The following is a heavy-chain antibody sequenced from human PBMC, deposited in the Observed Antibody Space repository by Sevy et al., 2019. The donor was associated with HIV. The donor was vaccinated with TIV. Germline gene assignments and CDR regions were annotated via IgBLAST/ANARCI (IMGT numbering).Heavy chain of an antibody. CDR1: GFTFSSYS. CDR2: ISVDSRYI. V-gene: IGHV3-21*04. J-gene: IGHJ4*01. Sequence: GGSLRLSCAASGFTFSSYSMNWVRQAPGKGLEWLSSISVDSRYIYYSDSVKGRLTISRANAKNLLFLQMNNLRVEDTAIYYCARDFTIFGVVSGIDYWGQGNLVTVSS. CDR3: ARDFTIFGVVSGIDY. D-gene: IGHD3-3*01.